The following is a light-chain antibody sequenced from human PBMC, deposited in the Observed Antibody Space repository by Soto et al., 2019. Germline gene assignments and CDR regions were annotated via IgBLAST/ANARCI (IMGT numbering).Light chain of an antibody. V-gene: IGKV1-6*01. CDR2: GAS. CDR1: QGIGDE. J-gene: IGKJ1*01. Sequence: IQMTQSPSSLSASVGDRVTITCRASQGIGDELGWYQQKPGKAPKLLIYGASTLQSGVPSRFSGRGSGTDFTLTISSLQPEDFATYYCLQDYDFPWTFGQGTKVVIK. CDR3: LQDYDFPWT.